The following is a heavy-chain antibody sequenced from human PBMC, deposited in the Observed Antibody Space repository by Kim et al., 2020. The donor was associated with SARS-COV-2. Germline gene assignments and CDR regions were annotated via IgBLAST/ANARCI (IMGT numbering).Heavy chain of an antibody. D-gene: IGHD3-10*01. Sequence: SETLSLTCTVSGGSISSGGYYWSWIRQHPGKGLEWIGYIYYSGSTYYNPSLKSRVTISVDTSKNQFSLRLSSVTAADTAVYYCARDRSGFMVRGVITPLGGMDVWGQGTTVTVSS. CDR2: IYYSGST. CDR1: GGSISSGGYY. J-gene: IGHJ6*02. CDR3: ARDRSGFMVRGVITPLGGMDV. V-gene: IGHV4-31*03.